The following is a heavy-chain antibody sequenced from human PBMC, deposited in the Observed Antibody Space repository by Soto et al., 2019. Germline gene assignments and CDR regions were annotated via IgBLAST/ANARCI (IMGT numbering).Heavy chain of an antibody. J-gene: IGHJ4*02. CDR1: GFTFSSYA. D-gene: IGHD3-10*01. Sequence: EVQLLESGGGLVQPGGSLRLSCAASGFTFSSYAMSWVRQAPGKGLEWVSAISGSGGSTYYADSVKGRFTISRDKSKNTRDLQMNSLRAEDTAVYYCAKGVASCGEFDYWGQGTLVTVSS. V-gene: IGHV3-23*01. CDR2: ISGSGGST. CDR3: AKGVASCGEFDY.